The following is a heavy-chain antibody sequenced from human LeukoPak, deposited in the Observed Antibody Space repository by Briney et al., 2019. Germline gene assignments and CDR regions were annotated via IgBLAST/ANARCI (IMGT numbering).Heavy chain of an antibody. J-gene: IGHJ4*02. Sequence: SETLSLTCTVSGGSISSYYWSWIRQPPGKGLEWIGYIYYSGSTNYNPSLKSRVTISVDTSKNQFSLKLSSVTAADTAVYYCAGSVVPAAGFDYWGQGTLVTVSS. CDR2: IYYSGST. D-gene: IGHD2-2*01. CDR3: AGSVVPAAGFDY. CDR1: GGSISSYY. V-gene: IGHV4-59*01.